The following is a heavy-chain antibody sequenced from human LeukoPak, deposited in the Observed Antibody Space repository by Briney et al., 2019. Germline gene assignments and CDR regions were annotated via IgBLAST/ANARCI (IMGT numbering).Heavy chain of an antibody. V-gene: IGHV4-4*02. J-gene: IGHJ4*02. Sequence: SGTLSLTCAVSGGSISNTDHWNWVRQPPGTGLEWIGEMYHDGYTNYNPSLKSRVTMSVDKSKNHFSLKLTSVTAADTAVYYCARDPGYSSGWFDYWGQGALVTVSS. CDR3: ARDPGYSSGWFDY. CDR2: MYHDGYT. D-gene: IGHD6-19*01. CDR1: GGSISNTDH.